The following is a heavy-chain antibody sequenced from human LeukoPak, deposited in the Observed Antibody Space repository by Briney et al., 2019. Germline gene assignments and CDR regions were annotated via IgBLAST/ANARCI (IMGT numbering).Heavy chain of an antibody. J-gene: IGHJ5*02. D-gene: IGHD3-10*01. CDR2: VYSSGST. CDR3: ARTPLRGATFFTSYLNWFDT. V-gene: IGHV4-61*02. CDR1: GGSISSGSYY. Sequence: PSETLSLTCTVSGGSISSGSYYWSWIRQPAGKGLEWIGRVYSSGSTDYNPSLKSRLSISVDTSKIQFSLRLSSVTVADTAVYYCARTPLRGATFFTSYLNWFDTWGQGTLVTVSS.